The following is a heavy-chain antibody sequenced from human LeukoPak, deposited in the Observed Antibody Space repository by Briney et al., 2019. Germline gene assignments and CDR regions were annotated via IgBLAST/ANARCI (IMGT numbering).Heavy chain of an antibody. CDR3: ARGEGVNYRYSGFGYFNAVDY. V-gene: IGHV1-2*02. D-gene: IGHD3-16*02. CDR1: GHTFTGYY. J-gene: IGHJ4*02. Sequence: ASVKVSCKASGHTFTGYYMHWVRQAPGQGLEWMGWINLNSGGTKYAQKFQGRVTMTRDTSINTAYMELSRLRSDDTAVYYCARGEGVNYRYSGFGYFNAVDYWGQGTLVTVSS. CDR2: INLNSGGT.